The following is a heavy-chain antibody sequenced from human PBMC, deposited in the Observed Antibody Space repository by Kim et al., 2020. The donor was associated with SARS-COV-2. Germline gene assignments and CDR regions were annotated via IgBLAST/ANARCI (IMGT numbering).Heavy chain of an antibody. V-gene: IGHV1-18*01. CDR1: GYTFTSYG. J-gene: IGHJ6*02. D-gene: IGHD3-3*01. CDR2: ISAYNGNT. Sequence: ASVKVSCKASGYTFTSYGISWVRQAPGQGLEWMGWISAYNGNTNYAQKLQGRVTMTTDTSTSTAYMELRSLRSDDTAVYYCARVILPYDFWSQGVGYYYYGMDVWGQGTTVTVSS. CDR3: ARVILPYDFWSQGVGYYYYGMDV.